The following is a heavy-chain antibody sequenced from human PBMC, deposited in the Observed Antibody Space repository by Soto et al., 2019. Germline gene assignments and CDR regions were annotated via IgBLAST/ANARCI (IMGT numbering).Heavy chain of an antibody. V-gene: IGHV3-15*07. D-gene: IGHD4-17*01. CDR1: GFTFSNAW. Sequence: PGGSLRLSCAASGFTFSNAWMNWVRQAPGKGLEWVGRIKSKTDGGTTDYAAPVKGRFTISRDDSKNTLYLQMNSLKTEDTAVYYCTTTPEPTVTLVVSDYWGQGTLVTVSS. CDR2: IKSKTDGGTT. CDR3: TTTPEPTVTLVVSDY. J-gene: IGHJ4*02.